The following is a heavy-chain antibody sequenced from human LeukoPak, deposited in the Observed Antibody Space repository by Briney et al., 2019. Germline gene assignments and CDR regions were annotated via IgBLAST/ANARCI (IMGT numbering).Heavy chain of an antibody. V-gene: IGHV3-30*03. CDR2: ISYDGYNK. Sequence: GGSLRLSCAASGFTFSAYGMHWVRQAPGKGLEWVAVISYDGYNKYYADSVKGRFTISRDISKNTLYLQMNRLRADDTAVYYCARALGSGTYYGWGQGTLVTVSS. CDR1: GFTFSAYG. CDR3: ARALGSGTYYG. J-gene: IGHJ4*02. D-gene: IGHD1-26*01.